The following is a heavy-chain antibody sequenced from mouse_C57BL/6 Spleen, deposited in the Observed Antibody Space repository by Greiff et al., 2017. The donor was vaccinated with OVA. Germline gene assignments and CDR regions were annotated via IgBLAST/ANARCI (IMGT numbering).Heavy chain of an antibody. D-gene: IGHD1-1*01. CDR1: GYTFTNYW. CDR2: IYPGGGYT. V-gene: IGHV1-63*01. CDR3: ARGYYGSSWFDY. Sequence: QVQLKQSGAELVRPGTSVKMSCKASGYTFTNYWIGWAKQRPGHGLEWIGDIYPGGGYTNYNEKFKGKATLTADKSSSTAYMQFSSLTSEDSAIYYCARGYYGSSWFDYWGQGTTLTVSS. J-gene: IGHJ2*01.